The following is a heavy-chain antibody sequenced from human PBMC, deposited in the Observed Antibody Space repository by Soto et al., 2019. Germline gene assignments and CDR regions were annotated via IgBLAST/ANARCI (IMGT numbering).Heavy chain of an antibody. J-gene: IGHJ6*02. V-gene: IGHV5-10-1*01. CDR1: GNSFTSYW. CDR2: IDPSDSYT. Sequence: PXESLKIYCKGSGNSFTSYWISWVRQMPGKGLEWMGRIDPSDSYTNYSPSFQGHVTISADKSISTAYLQWSSLKASDTAMYYCARLILPPIRHYYGSGSYNYYGMDVWGQGTTVTVSS. CDR3: ARLILPPIRHYYGSGSYNYYGMDV. D-gene: IGHD3-10*01.